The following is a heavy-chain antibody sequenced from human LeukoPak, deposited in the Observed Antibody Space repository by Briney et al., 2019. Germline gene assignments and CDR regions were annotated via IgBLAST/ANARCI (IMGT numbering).Heavy chain of an antibody. V-gene: IGHV3-21*01. J-gene: IGHJ4*02. CDR3: VRDKVNLEY. CDR1: GFNFNTYT. CDR2: ISSDSSYI. D-gene: IGHD6-6*01. Sequence: GGSLRLSCAASGFNFNTYTMNWVRQAPGKGLEWVSSISSDSSYIYYADAVHGRFTVSRDNAKYSLYLQMNSLRAEDTAVYYCVRDKVNLEYWGQGTLVTVSS.